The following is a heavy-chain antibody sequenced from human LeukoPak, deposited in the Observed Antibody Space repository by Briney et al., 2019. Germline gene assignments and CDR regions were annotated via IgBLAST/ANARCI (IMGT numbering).Heavy chain of an antibody. Sequence: SETLSLTCAVYGGSFSGYYWSWIRQPPGKGLEWIGEINHSGSTNYNPSLKSRVTISVDTSKNQFSLKLSSVTAADTAVYYCARGSDYDFWSGYRMPFDYWGRGTLVTVSS. D-gene: IGHD3-3*01. J-gene: IGHJ4*02. CDR1: GGSFSGYY. CDR2: INHSGST. CDR3: ARGSDYDFWSGYRMPFDY. V-gene: IGHV4-34*01.